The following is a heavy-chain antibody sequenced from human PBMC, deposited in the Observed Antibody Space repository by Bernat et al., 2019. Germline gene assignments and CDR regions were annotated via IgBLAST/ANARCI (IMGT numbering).Heavy chain of an antibody. J-gene: IGHJ6*02. D-gene: IGHD3-10*01. CDR3: ARDRNYGSGSPARYYYGMDV. CDR1: GGSVSSGSYY. Sequence: QVQLQESGPGLVKPSETLSLTCTVSGGSVSSGSYYWSWIRQPPGKGLEWIGYIYYSGSTNYNPSLKSRVTISVDTSKNQFSLKLSSVTAADTAVYYCARDRNYGSGSPARYYYGMDVWGQGTTVTVSS. CDR2: IYYSGST. V-gene: IGHV4-61*01.